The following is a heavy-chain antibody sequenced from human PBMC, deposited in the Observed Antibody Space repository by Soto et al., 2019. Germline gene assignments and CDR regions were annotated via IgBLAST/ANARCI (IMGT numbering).Heavy chain of an antibody. CDR1: GYTFTSYG. D-gene: IGHD4-4*01. CDR3: ARVKERHSNYVYYYGMDV. J-gene: IGHJ6*02. Sequence: QVQLVQSGAEVKKPGASVKVSCKASGYTFTSYGISWVRQAPGQGLEWMGWISAYNGNTNYAQKLQGRVTMTTDTSTSTAYMERRSLRSDDTAVYYCARVKERHSNYVYYYGMDVWGQGTTVTVSS. CDR2: ISAYNGNT. V-gene: IGHV1-18*01.